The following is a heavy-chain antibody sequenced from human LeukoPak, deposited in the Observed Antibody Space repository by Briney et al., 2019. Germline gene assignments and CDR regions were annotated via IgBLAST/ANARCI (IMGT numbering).Heavy chain of an antibody. J-gene: IGHJ4*02. CDR2: ISAYSGNT. D-gene: IGHD3-10*01. CDR1: GYTFTSYG. V-gene: IGHV1-18*04. Sequence: ASVKVSCTASGYTFTSYGISWVRQAPGQGLEWMGWISAYSGNTNYPQKLQGRVTMTTDTSTSTAYMELRSLRSDDTAVYYCARIGSRITMVRGVPFDYWGQGTLVTVSS. CDR3: ARIGSRITMVRGVPFDY.